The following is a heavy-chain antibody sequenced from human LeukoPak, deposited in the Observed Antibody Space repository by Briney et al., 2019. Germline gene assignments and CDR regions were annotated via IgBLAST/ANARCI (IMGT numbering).Heavy chain of an antibody. CDR2: ISGSGGST. J-gene: IGHJ4*02. Sequence: PGGSLKLSCAASGFTFSSYAMSWVRQAPGKGLEWVSAISGSGGSTYYADSVKGRFTISRDNSKNTLYLQMNSLRAEDTAVYYCAKGRSYSGSYYTFDYWGQGTLVTVSS. D-gene: IGHD1-26*01. CDR1: GFTFSSYA. CDR3: AKGRSYSGSYYTFDY. V-gene: IGHV3-23*01.